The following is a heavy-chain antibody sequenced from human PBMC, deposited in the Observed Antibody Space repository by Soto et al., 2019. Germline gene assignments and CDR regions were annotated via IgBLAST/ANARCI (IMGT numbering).Heavy chain of an antibody. D-gene: IGHD6-19*01. Sequence: VGSLRLSYEDSGFTFNTYARSWVRQATGKWLEWVSAIGSDGTDIQYADSVNGRVTSSKYNSKDPLHLKINTLTAEETAVYYWARPAVTVPGTRYFDDGGHGTIVTLFS. J-gene: IGHJ4*01. CDR2: IGSDGTDI. CDR3: ARPAVTVPGTRYFDD. CDR1: GFTFNTYA. V-gene: IGHV3-23*05.